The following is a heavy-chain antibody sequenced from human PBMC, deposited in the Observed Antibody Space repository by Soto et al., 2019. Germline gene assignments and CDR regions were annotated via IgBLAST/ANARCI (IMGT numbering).Heavy chain of an antibody. Sequence: GGSLRLSCAASGFSFGDYVMSWVRQAPGKGLERVTAISGAGGYTYYADSVKGRFITSRDHSKNTLYLQMSSLRAEDTALYYCAKGSASSRPYYFDYWGQGTLVTVSS. CDR3: AKGSASSRPYYFDY. D-gene: IGHD2-21*01. J-gene: IGHJ4*02. V-gene: IGHV3-23*01. CDR1: GFSFGDYV. CDR2: ISGAGGYT.